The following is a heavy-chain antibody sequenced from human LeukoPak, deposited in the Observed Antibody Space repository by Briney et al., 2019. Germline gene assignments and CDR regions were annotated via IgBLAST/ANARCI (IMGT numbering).Heavy chain of an antibody. D-gene: IGHD3-10*01. CDR1: GGTFSSYA. CDR2: IIPIFGTA. V-gene: IGHV1-69*06. Sequence: GASVKVSCKASGGTFSSYAISWVRQAPGQGLEWMGGIIPIFGTANYAQKFQGRVTITADKSTSTAYMELSSLGSEDTAVYYCATMVRGVISWFDPWGQGTLVTVSS. CDR3: ATMVRGVISWFDP. J-gene: IGHJ5*02.